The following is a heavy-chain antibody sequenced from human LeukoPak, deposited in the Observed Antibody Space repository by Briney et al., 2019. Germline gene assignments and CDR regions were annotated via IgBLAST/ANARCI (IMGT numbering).Heavy chain of an antibody. Sequence: SETLSLTCTVSGGSISSYYWSWIRQPPGKGLEWIGYIYYSGSTNYNPSLKSRVTISVDTSKNQFSLKLSSVTAADTAVYYCARLIYSSGWEGTRYFDYWGQGTLVTVSS. J-gene: IGHJ4*02. CDR3: ARLIYSSGWEGTRYFDY. CDR1: GGSISSYY. CDR2: IYYSGST. V-gene: IGHV4-59*08. D-gene: IGHD6-19*01.